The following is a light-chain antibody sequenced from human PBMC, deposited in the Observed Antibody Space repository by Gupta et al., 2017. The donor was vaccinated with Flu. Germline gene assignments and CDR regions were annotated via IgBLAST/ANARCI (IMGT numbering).Light chain of an antibody. J-gene: IGLJ2*01. CDR3: ASWDDSLVV. CDR1: SSNIGSHY. V-gene: IGLV1-47*01. CDR2: RNN. Sequence: QSVLTKPPSASGAPGPRATISCPGSSSNIGSHYVYWYQQLPGTAPKLLIYRNNQRPSGVPDRFSGSKSGTSGSLAISGLRSEDEADYYCASWDDSLVVFGGGTKLTVL.